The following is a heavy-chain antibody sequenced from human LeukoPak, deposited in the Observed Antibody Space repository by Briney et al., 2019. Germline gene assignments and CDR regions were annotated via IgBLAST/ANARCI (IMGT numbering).Heavy chain of an antibody. J-gene: IGHJ4*02. CDR1: GGTFTNYV. CDR3: ARDGGQFAVTDIYF. CDR2: INAGNGDT. Sequence: ASVKVSCKASGGTFTNYVIHWVRQAPGQRLECMGWINAGNGDTKYSQKFLGRVTTSRDTSASTVYMELSSLRFEDTAVYYCARDGGQFAVTDIYFWGQGTLVTVSS. D-gene: IGHD3-9*01. V-gene: IGHV1-3*01.